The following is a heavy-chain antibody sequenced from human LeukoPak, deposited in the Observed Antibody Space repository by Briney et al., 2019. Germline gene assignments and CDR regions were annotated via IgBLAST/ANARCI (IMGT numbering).Heavy chain of an antibody. CDR3: ARGGVGLVIIPGWEYDYYGLDV. J-gene: IGHJ6*02. Sequence: GGSLRLSCAASGFTLSTYSMNWVRQAPGKGLEWVSSISSSATYMYYADSVKGRFTISRDNAKNSLYLQMNSLRAEDTAVYYCARGGVGLVIIPGWEYDYYGLDVWGQGATVTVSS. CDR2: ISSSATYM. CDR1: GFTLSTYS. V-gene: IGHV3-21*01. D-gene: IGHD3/OR15-3a*01.